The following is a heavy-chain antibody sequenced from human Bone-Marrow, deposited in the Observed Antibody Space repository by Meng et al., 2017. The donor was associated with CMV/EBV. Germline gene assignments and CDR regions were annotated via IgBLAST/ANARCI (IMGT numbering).Heavy chain of an antibody. Sequence: GESLKISCAASGFTFSNYGMHWVRQAPGKGLEWVAFIRYDGSSEYYADSLKGRFTISRDNSKNTLYLQMNSLKSEDTAVYYCATDGRGLWFGDHWGQGKLVTVSS. CDR2: IRYDGSSE. CDR3: ATDGRGLWFGDH. CDR1: GFTFSNYG. D-gene: IGHD3-10*01. J-gene: IGHJ4*02. V-gene: IGHV3-30*02.